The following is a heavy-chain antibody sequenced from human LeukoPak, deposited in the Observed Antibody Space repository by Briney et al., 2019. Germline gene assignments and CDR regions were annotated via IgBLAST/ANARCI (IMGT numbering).Heavy chain of an antibody. Sequence: GGSLRLSCAASGFTFSSIGMHWVRQAPGKGLEWVAVIWYDGSNKYYADSVKGRFTISRDNSKNTLYLQMNSLRADDTAVYYCARAIAVAGTVEGFCDYWGQGTLVTVSS. V-gene: IGHV3-33*01. CDR1: GFTFSSIG. CDR2: IWYDGSNK. CDR3: ARAIAVAGTVEGFCDY. D-gene: IGHD6-19*01. J-gene: IGHJ4*02.